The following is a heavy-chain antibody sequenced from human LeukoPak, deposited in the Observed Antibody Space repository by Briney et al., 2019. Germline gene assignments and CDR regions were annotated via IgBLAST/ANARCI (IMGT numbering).Heavy chain of an antibody. CDR1: GFTVSNNY. CDR2: INHSGST. J-gene: IGHJ3*02. V-gene: IGHV4-34*01. Sequence: GSLRLSCAASGFTVSNNYMSWVRQPPGKGLEWIGEINHSGSTNYNPSLKSRVTISVDTSKNQFSLKLSSVTAADTAVYYCARESSSSTPDAFDIWGQGTMVTVSS. CDR3: ARESSSSTPDAFDI. D-gene: IGHD6-6*01.